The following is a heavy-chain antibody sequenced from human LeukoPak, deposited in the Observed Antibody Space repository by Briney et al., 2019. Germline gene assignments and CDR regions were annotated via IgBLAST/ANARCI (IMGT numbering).Heavy chain of an antibody. V-gene: IGHV4-38-2*02. CDR2: ISHSGST. CDR1: GYSISSCYH. D-gene: IGHD3-22*01. J-gene: IGHJ4*02. CDR3: ARDNLYNSSRDGWYCFDC. Sequence: SETLSLTCVVSGYSISSCYHWGWIRHPPGKGLEWIGSISHSGSTYYNPSLKSRVTISVDTSKNQFSVKLRSVTAADTAVYYFARDNLYNSSRDGWYCFDCWSEGTLVTVSS.